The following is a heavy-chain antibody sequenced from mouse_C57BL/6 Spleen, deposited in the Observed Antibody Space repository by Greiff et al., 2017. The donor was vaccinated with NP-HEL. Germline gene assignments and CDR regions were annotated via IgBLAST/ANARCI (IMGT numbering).Heavy chain of an antibody. J-gene: IGHJ4*01. CDR3: TRSIYDGYYGYAMDY. CDR1: GYTFTDYE. D-gene: IGHD2-3*01. Sequence: VHLVESGAELVRPGASVTLSCKASGYTFTDYEMHWVKQTPVHGLEWIGAIDPETGGTAYKQKFKGKAILTADKSSSTAYMELRSLTSEDSAVYYCTRSIYDGYYGYAMDYWGQGTSVTVSS. CDR2: IDPETGGT. V-gene: IGHV1-15*01.